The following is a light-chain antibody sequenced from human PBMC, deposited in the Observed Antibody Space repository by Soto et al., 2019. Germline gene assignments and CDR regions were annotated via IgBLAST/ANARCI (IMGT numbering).Light chain of an antibody. CDR1: QSISRY. CDR3: QQSYNAPPVT. V-gene: IGKV1-39*01. J-gene: IGKJ3*01. CDR2: AAS. Sequence: DVQMTQSPSSLSASVGDRVTITCRASQSISRYLNWYQQKPGKAPKLLIYAASSLQSGVPSRFSGSESGTDFTLTISSLQPEDFATYYCQQSYNAPPVTFGPGTKVDVK.